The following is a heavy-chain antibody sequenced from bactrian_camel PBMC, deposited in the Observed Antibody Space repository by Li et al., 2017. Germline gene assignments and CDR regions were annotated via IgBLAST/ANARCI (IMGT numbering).Heavy chain of an antibody. V-gene: IGHV3S53*01. CDR2: IDTDGRT. D-gene: IGHD7*01. CDR1: EYTSRSNC. J-gene: IGHJ4*01. CDR3: AARVNPFFVVVARGQGVT. Sequence: HVQLVESGGGSVQTGGSLKLFCSSSEYTSRSNCMGWFRQAPGKEREEVASIDTDGRTTYADPVKGRFTLSKDLSKNSLYLQMNSLEPEDTAMYYCAARVNPFFVVVARGQGVTGARGPRSPSP.